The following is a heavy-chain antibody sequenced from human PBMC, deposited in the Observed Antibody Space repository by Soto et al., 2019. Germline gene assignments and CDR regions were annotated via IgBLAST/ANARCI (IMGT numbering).Heavy chain of an antibody. Sequence: QVQLQESGPGLVKTSETLSLTCAVSGDSISSNYWSWIRQPPGKGLEWIGYIYYSGRTKYNPYLRSRLTLSVDTSDNQFSLRLSSVTAADTAVYYCARLVRDYGDYGAFDFWGQGTLVTVSS. J-gene: IGHJ4*02. V-gene: IGHV4-59*01. D-gene: IGHD4-17*01. CDR3: ARLVRDYGDYGAFDF. CDR2: IYYSGRT. CDR1: GDSISSNY.